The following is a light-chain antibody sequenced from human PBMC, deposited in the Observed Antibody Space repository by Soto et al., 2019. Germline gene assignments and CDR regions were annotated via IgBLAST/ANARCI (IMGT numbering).Light chain of an antibody. CDR1: QDIDDY. CDR2: DTS. Sequence: DIPMTQSPSSLSASLGDRVTITCQASQDIDDYLNWYQLKPGRAPKLLIYDTSHLHTGVPSRFSGARSGTDFSFTISRLQPEDVATYYCQQDQTLVTFGGGTKVEIK. J-gene: IGKJ4*01. CDR3: QQDQTLVT. V-gene: IGKV1-33*01.